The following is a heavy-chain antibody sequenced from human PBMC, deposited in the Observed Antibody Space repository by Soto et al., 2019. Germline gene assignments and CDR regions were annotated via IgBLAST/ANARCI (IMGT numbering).Heavy chain of an antibody. V-gene: IGHV3-23*01. D-gene: IGHD6-6*01. CDR2: ISTSICAT. Sequence: GGFLRLSCRAFGFAFSNYGMGWVLQTPGKGLEWVSSISTSICATYYADSVKGRFTISRDDSKDTLYLQMNSLRAEDSAVYYCAKDRTVAARNFDYWGQGTQVTVSS. CDR1: GFAFSNYG. CDR3: AKDRTVAARNFDY. J-gene: IGHJ4*02.